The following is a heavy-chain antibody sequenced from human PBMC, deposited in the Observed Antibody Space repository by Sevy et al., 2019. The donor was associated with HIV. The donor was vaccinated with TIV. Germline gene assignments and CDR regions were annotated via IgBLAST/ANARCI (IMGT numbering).Heavy chain of an antibody. J-gene: IGHJ6*02. CDR1: GFTFSSYS. Sequence: GGSLRLSCAASGFTFSSYSMNWVRHAPGKGLEWVSYISSSSSTIYYADSVKDRITISRDNAKNSLYLQMSSLRADDTALYYCARVPSTGRYGMDVWGQGTTVTVSS. CDR2: ISSSSSTI. V-gene: IGHV3-48*01. D-gene: IGHD3-10*01. CDR3: ARVPSTGRYGMDV.